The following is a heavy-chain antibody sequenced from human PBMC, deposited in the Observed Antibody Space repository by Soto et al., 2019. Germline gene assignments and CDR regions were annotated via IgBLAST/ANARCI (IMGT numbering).Heavy chain of an antibody. J-gene: IGHJ4*02. V-gene: IGHV5-51*01. D-gene: IGHD6-19*01. CDR1: GYSFTSYW. CDR3: ARHSLGIAVAGTFFDY. CDR2: IYPGDSDT. Sequence: GESLKISCNGSGYSFTSYWIGWVRQMPGKGLEWMGIIYPGDSDTRYSPSFQGQVTISADKSISTAYLQWSSLKASDTAMYYCARHSLGIAVAGTFFDYWGQGTLVTVSS.